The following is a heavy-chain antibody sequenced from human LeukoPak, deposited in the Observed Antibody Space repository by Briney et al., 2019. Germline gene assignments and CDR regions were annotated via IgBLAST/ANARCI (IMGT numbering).Heavy chain of an antibody. CDR1: VGSFSGYY. Sequence: PSETLSLTCAVYVGSFSGYYWFWIRQPPGKGLEWIGEINHSGSTNYDPSLKSRVTISVDTSKNQFSLKLSSVTAADTAVYYCAREGTAGTNLNWFDPWGQGTLVTVSS. J-gene: IGHJ5*02. CDR2: INHSGST. V-gene: IGHV4-34*01. CDR3: AREGTAGTNLNWFDP. D-gene: IGHD1-1*01.